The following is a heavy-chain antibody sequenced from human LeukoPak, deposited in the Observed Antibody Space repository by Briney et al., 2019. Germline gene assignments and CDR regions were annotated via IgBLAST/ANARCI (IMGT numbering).Heavy chain of an antibody. CDR3: ARRMPRTVVVPAAIWAYWFDP. V-gene: IGHV4-34*01. CDR2: INHSGST. Sequence: PSETLSLTCAVYGGSFSGYYWSWIRQPPGKGLEWIGEINHSGSTNYNPSLKSRVTISVDTSKNQFSLKLSSVTAADTAVYYCARRMPRTVVVPAAIWAYWFDPWGQGTLVTVSS. CDR1: GGSFSGYY. J-gene: IGHJ5*02. D-gene: IGHD2-2*02.